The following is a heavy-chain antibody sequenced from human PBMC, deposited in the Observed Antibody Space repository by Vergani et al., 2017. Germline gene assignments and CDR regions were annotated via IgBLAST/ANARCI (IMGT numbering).Heavy chain of an antibody. J-gene: IGHJ4*02. Sequence: EVKLVESGGGLVRPGGSLRLSCAGNGFIFDSNGMSWVRQVPGKGLEWVSGINWNGDNTGYADSVKGLFTISRDNAKNSLYLQMNSLRVEDTALYYCAREASSGFYDYFDYWGQGTLVTVSS. CDR3: AREASSGFYDYFDY. D-gene: IGHD6-19*01. V-gene: IGHV3-20*04. CDR2: INWNGDNT. CDR1: GFIFDSNG.